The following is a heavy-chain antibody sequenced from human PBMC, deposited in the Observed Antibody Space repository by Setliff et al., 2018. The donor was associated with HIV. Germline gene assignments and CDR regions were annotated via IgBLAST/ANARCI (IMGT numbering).Heavy chain of an antibody. V-gene: IGHV4-38-2*01. D-gene: IGHD2-15*01. CDR3: ASEDCGGGSCRPDN. Sequence: SETLSLTCAVSGYSISRAYHWGWIRQPPGKGLEWIGSIFHTGTTSYNASLKSRLTLSLDTSKNQFSLKLSSVTVADTAVYYCASEDCGGGSCRPDNWGQGTLVTVSS. CDR2: IFHTGTT. CDR1: GYSISRAYH. J-gene: IGHJ4*02.